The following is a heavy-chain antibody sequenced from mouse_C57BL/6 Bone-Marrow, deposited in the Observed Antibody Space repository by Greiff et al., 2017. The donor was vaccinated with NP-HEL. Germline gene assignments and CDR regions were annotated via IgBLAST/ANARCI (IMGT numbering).Heavy chain of an antibody. CDR1: GFSLTSYG. V-gene: IGHV2-4*01. D-gene: IGHD2-3*01. CDR2: IWSGGST. Sequence: VKLVESGPGLVQPSQSLSITCTVSGFSLTSYGVHWVRQPPGKGLEWLGVIWSGGSTDYNAAFISSMSISKDNAKNQVFIKMNNLQAEDTAIYYCAKNSEDDYWYFDDWGTGTTVTVSS. CDR3: AKNSEDDYWYFDD. J-gene: IGHJ1*03.